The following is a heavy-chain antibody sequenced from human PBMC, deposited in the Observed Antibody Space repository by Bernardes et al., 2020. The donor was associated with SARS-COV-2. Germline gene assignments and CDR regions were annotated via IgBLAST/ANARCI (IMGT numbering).Heavy chain of an antibody. D-gene: IGHD2-8*01. CDR3: ARIHYCAIGICYKAFDI. CDR2: IDPSDSYT. CDR1: GYSFTIYW. J-gene: IGHJ3*02. Sequence: GESLKISCMGSGYSFTIYWISWVRQMPGKGLEWMGRIDPSDSYTTYSPSFQGHVTISADRSISTAYLQWSSLKASDTAMYYCARIHYCAIGICYKAFDIWGQGTMVTVSS. V-gene: IGHV5-10-1*01.